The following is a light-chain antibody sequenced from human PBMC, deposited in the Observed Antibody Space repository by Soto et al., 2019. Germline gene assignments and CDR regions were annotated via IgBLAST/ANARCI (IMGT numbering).Light chain of an antibody. V-gene: IGKV3-20*01. CDR2: GAS. J-gene: IGKJ2*01. CDR1: QSVTSRY. Sequence: DIVLTQSPGTLSLSPGERATLSCRACQSVTSRYLAWYQQKPGQAPRLLIYGASIRATGVPDRFSGSGSVTDFTLTISRLEPEDFALYYCEQYGSSPYTFGQGTKLEIE. CDR3: EQYGSSPYT.